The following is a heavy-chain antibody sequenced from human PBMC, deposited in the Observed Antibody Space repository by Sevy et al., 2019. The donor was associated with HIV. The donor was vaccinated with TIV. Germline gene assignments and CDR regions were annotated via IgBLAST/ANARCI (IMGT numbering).Heavy chain of an antibody. Sequence: GGSLRLSCAASGFTFSSYDMHWVRQATGKGLEWVSAIGTAGDTYYPGTVKGRFTSSRENAKNSLYLQMNSLRAGDTAVYYCARGAAARLSYYYYYGMDVWGQGTTVTVSS. CDR2: IGTAGDT. V-gene: IGHV3-13*01. CDR1: GFTFSSYD. J-gene: IGHJ6*02. D-gene: IGHD6-6*01. CDR3: ARGAAARLSYYYYYGMDV.